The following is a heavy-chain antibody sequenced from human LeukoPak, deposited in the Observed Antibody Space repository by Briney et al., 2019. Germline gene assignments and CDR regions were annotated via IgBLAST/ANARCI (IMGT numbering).Heavy chain of an antibody. Sequence: GGSLRLSCAASGLTFSSYWMRWVRQAPGKGLEWVANIKRDGSEKYYVDSVKGRFTISRDNAKNSLYLQMNSLRAEDTAVYYCAAGYFDWLLDYWGQGTLVTVSS. CDR2: IKRDGSEK. CDR1: GLTFSSYW. J-gene: IGHJ4*02. V-gene: IGHV3-7*01. D-gene: IGHD3-9*01. CDR3: AAGYFDWLLDY.